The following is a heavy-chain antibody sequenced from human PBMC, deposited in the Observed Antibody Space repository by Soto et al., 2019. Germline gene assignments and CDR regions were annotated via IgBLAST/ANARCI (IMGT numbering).Heavy chain of an antibody. CDR2: ISYDGSTK. J-gene: IGHJ4*02. Sequence: QVQLVESGGGVVQPGRSLRLSCAASGFPFTTYGMHWVREGPGKGLEWVAVISYDGSTKYYADSVKGRFTISRDNSKNTLYLQMNNLRPEDTALYFCGGGQYYFDYRGQGTLVTVSP. D-gene: IGHD3-10*01. CDR1: GFPFTTYG. V-gene: IGHV3-30*03. CDR3: GGGQYYFDY.